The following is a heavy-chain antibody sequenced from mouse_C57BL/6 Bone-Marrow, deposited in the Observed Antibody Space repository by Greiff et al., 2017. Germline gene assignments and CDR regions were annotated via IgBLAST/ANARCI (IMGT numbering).Heavy chain of an antibody. Sequence: VQGVESGAELVRPGASVTLSCKASGYTFTDYEMHWVKQTPVHGLEWIGAIDPETGGTAYNQKFKGKAILTADKSSSTAYMELRSLTSEDSAVYYCTRNWETTVVNYFDYWGQGTTLTVSS. J-gene: IGHJ2*01. CDR2: IDPETGGT. CDR3: TRNWETTVVNYFDY. D-gene: IGHD1-1*01. V-gene: IGHV1-15*01. CDR1: GYTFTDYE.